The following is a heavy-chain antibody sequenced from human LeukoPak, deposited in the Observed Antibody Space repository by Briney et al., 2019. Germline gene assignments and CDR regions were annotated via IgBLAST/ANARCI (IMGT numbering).Heavy chain of an antibody. CDR2: IYSAGNT. Sequence: GGSLRLSCVAYGLTVSSNYMSWVRQAPGKGLEWVSVIYSAGNTYYADSVKGRFTISRHNSENTLYLHMNSLRVEDTAVYFCARGGTPGYSSGRIDYWGQGTLVTVSS. V-gene: IGHV3-53*04. D-gene: IGHD6-19*01. J-gene: IGHJ4*02. CDR3: ARGGTPGYSSGRIDY. CDR1: GLTVSSNY.